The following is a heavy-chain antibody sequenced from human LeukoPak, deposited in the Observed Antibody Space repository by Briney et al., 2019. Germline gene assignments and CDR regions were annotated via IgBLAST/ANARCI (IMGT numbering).Heavy chain of an antibody. CDR2: INPNSGGT. CDR1: GYTFTGYY. Sequence: ASVKVSCKASGYTFTGYYMHWVRQAPGQGLEWMGWINPNSGGTNYAQKFRARVSMTTDTTINTAYLELTGLTSDDTAFYYCARAERTVSGLDVWGQGTTVTVSS. D-gene: IGHD2-2*01. V-gene: IGHV1-2*02. CDR3: ARAERTVSGLDV. J-gene: IGHJ6*02.